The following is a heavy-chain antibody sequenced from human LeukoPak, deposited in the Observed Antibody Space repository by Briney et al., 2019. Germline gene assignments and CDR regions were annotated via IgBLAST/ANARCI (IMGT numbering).Heavy chain of an antibody. CDR1: GFSFSSYP. V-gene: IGHV3-23*01. CDR3: AKAPH. Sequence: GGSLRLSCTASGFSFSSYPVRWVRQAPGKGLEWVSSIGSSGHSTFYADSVKGRFTISRDNSKNTVFLQMNSLRAEDTAVYYCAKAPHWGQGTLVTVSS. CDR2: IGSSGHST. J-gene: IGHJ4*02.